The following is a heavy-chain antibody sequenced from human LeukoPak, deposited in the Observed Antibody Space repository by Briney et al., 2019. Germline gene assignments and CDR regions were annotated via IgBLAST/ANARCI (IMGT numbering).Heavy chain of an antibody. Sequence: GGSLRLSCAASGFTFSNYWMSWVRQAPGKGLEWVANIKQDGSEKYYVDSVKGRFTISRDNAKNSLYLQMNSLRVEDTAVYYCVKGRCSSTSCYFTDYWGQGTLVTVSS. CDR3: VKGRCSSTSCYFTDY. CDR1: GFTFSNYW. CDR2: IKQDGSEK. J-gene: IGHJ4*02. V-gene: IGHV3-7*01. D-gene: IGHD2-2*01.